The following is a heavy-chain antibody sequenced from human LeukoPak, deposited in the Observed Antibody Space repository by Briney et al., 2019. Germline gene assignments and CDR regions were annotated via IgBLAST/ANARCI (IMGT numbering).Heavy chain of an antibody. CDR1: GFTFSSYE. V-gene: IGHV3-48*03. Sequence: GGSLRLSCAASGFTFSSYEMNWVRQAPGKGQEWVSYTSSSGSTIYYADSLKGRFTISIDNANKSLYLQMNSLRAEDTAVYYCARDPGSAVGGVIVKVYYYYMDVWGKGTTVTVSS. CDR2: TSSSGSTI. J-gene: IGHJ6*03. CDR3: ARDPGSAVGGVIVKVYYYYMDV. D-gene: IGHD3-16*02.